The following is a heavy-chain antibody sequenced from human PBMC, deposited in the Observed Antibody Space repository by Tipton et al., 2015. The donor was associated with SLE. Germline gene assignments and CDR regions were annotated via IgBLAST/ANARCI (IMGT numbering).Heavy chain of an antibody. V-gene: IGHV4-34*01. D-gene: IGHD2-2*01. CDR3: ARGRSWGCRGTRCEPHLDC. CDR2: INHSGST. J-gene: IGHJ4*02. Sequence: TLSLTCAVYGGSFSGYYWSWIRQPPGKGLEWIGEINHSGSTNYNPSLKSRVTISVDTSKNQFSVKLSSVTAADTAVYYCARGRSWGCRGTRCEPHLDCWGQGTLVSGSS. CDR1: GGSFSGYY.